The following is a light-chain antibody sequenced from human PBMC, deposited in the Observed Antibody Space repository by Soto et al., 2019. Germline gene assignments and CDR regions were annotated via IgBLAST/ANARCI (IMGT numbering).Light chain of an antibody. V-gene: IGKV3-11*01. J-gene: IGKJ3*01. CDR3: QQRSNWIFT. CDR1: QSISNF. CDR2: DAS. Sequence: EIVLTQSPATLSLSPGERATLSCRASQSISNFLAWYQQKPGQAPRLLIYDASKRATGIPARFRGSGSETDFTLTFSGLEPEDFAVYYCQQRSNWIFTFGPGTKVDIK.